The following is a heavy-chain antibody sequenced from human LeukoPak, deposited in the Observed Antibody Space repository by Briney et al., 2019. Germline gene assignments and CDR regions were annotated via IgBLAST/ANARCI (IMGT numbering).Heavy chain of an antibody. J-gene: IGHJ4*02. D-gene: IGHD1-14*01. CDR3: ARSATNSLFFDN. CDR2: IYSGGSS. Sequence: GGSLRLSCAASGFIVSNYHMSWVRQAPGKGLEWVSLIYSGGSSYYADSVKGRFTISRDNARNTLNLQMSSLRGEDTAVYHCARSATNSLFFDNWGQGTQVTVSS. CDR1: GFIVSNYH. V-gene: IGHV3-66*01.